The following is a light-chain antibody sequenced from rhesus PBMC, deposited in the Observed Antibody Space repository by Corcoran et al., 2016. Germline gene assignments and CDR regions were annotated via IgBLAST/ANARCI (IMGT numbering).Light chain of an antibody. CDR2: EAA. V-gene: IGKV1-25*01. CDR1: QGITND. CDR3: QHYYSIPLT. J-gene: IGKJ4*01. Sequence: DIQMTQSPSSLSASVGDRVTITCRASQGITNDLAWYQQKPGETPMLLIYEAASVQSGIPSRFSGSGSWTDFTLTISSLQSEDFATYYYQHYYSIPLTFGGGTKVELK.